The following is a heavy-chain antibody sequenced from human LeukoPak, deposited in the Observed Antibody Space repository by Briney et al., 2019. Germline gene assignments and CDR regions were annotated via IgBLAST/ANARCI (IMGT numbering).Heavy chain of an antibody. J-gene: IGHJ4*02. D-gene: IGHD3-3*01. V-gene: IGHV3-23*01. CDR1: GFTFSSYA. Sequence: PGGSLRLSCAASGFTFSSYAMSWVRQAPGKGLEWVSAISGSGGSTYYADSVKGRFTISRDNSKNTLYLQMNSLRAEGTAVYYCAKAHKVTIFGVGRGYFDYWGQGTLVTVSS. CDR3: AKAHKVTIFGVGRGYFDY. CDR2: ISGSGGST.